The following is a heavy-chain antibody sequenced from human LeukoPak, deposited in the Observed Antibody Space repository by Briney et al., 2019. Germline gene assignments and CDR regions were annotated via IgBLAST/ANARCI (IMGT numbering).Heavy chain of an antibody. D-gene: IGHD6-19*01. J-gene: IGHJ2*01. CDR2: IGTAGDT. CDR3: ARARGVAVAGSYWYFDL. V-gene: IGHV3-13*01. CDR1: GFTFSSYD. Sequence: GGSLRLSCAASGFTFSSYDMHWVRQATGKGLEWVSAIGTAGDTYYPGSVKGRFAISRENAKNSLYLQMNSLRAGDTAVYYCARARGVAVAGSYWYFDLWGRGTLVTVSS.